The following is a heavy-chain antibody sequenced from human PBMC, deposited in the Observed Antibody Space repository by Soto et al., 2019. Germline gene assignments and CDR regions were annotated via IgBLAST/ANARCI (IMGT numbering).Heavy chain of an antibody. V-gene: IGHV4-59*01. J-gene: IGHJ4*02. CDR2: IYNSGST. Sequence: SETLSLTCAVSGGSISSYYWSWIRQPPGKGLEWIGYIYNSGSTHYNPSLKSRVTISVDTSKNQFSLKLSSVTAADTAVYYCARQQAGRGVDYWGQGTLVTVSS. CDR3: ARQQAGRGVDY. CDR1: GGSISSYY. D-gene: IGHD6-13*01.